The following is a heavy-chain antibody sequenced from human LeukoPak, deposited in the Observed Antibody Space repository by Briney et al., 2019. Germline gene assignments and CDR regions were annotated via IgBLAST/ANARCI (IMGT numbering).Heavy chain of an antibody. Sequence: GGSLRLSCAASGFTFSSYEMNWVRQAPGKGLEWVSYISSSGSTIYYADSVKGRFTISRDNAKNSLYLQMNSLRAEDTAVYYCARDGPLLLWFGIDYWGQGTLVTVSS. CDR2: ISSSGSTI. CDR3: ARDGPLLLWFGIDY. CDR1: GFTFSSYE. J-gene: IGHJ4*02. D-gene: IGHD3-10*01. V-gene: IGHV3-48*03.